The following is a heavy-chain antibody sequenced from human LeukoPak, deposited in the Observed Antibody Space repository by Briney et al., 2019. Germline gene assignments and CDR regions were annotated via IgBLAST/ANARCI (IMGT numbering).Heavy chain of an antibody. CDR1: GFTFSSYA. Sequence: GGSLRLSCAASGFTFSSYAMSWVRQAPGKGLEWVSAVSGSGGSTYYADSVKGRFTISRDNSKNTLYLQMNSLRAEDTAVYYCAKDRGYCSGGSCYFDFWGQGTLVTVSS. CDR3: AKDRGYCSGGSCYFDF. D-gene: IGHD2-15*01. J-gene: IGHJ4*02. CDR2: VSGSGGST. V-gene: IGHV3-23*01.